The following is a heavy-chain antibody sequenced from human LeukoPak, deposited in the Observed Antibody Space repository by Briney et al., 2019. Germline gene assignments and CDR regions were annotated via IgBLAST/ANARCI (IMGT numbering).Heavy chain of an antibody. Sequence: GGSLRLSCAASGFTFSSYGMHWVRQAPGKGLEWVAFIRYDGSNKYYADSVKGRFTISRDNAKNSLYLQMNSLRAEDTAVYYCARVEIQVGATRCDAFDIWGQGTMVTVSS. J-gene: IGHJ3*02. CDR2: IRYDGSNK. D-gene: IGHD1-26*01. CDR3: ARVEIQVGATRCDAFDI. V-gene: IGHV3-30*02. CDR1: GFTFSSYG.